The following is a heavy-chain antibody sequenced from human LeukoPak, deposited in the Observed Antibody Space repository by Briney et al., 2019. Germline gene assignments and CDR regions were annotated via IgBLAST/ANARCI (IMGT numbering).Heavy chain of an antibody. Sequence: SXXLSLTCTVSGGSISSYYWSWIRQPAGKGLEWIGRIYTSGSTNYSPSLKSPVTMSVDTSKNQFSLKLSSVTAADTAVYYCARDKLQWEPFDYWGQGTLVTVSS. D-gene: IGHD1-26*01. CDR3: ARDKLQWEPFDY. CDR2: IYTSGST. J-gene: IGHJ4*02. V-gene: IGHV4-4*07. CDR1: GGSISSYY.